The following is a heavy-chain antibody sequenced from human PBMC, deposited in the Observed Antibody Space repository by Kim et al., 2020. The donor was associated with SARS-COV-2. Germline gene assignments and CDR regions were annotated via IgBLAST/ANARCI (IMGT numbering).Heavy chain of an antibody. D-gene: IGHD3-10*02. J-gene: IGHJ3*02. CDR3: ARVPPGIFGGAFDI. CDR2: ISYDGSNK. V-gene: IGHV3-30*04. Sequence: GGSLRLFCAASGFTFSSYAMHWVRQAPGKGLEWVAVISYDGSNKYYADSVKGRFTISRDNSKNTLYLQMNSLRAEDTAVYYCARVPPGIFGGAFDIWGQGTMVTVSS. CDR1: GFTFSSYA.